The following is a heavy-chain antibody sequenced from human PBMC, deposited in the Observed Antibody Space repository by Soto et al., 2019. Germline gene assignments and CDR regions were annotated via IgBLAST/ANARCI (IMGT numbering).Heavy chain of an antibody. CDR3: ARVWLDCSSTSCSYYYYYGMDV. CDR2: INPSGGST. D-gene: IGHD2-2*01. J-gene: IGHJ6*02. CDR1: GYTFTSYY. Sequence: GASVKVSCKASGYTFTSYYMHWVLQAPGQGLEWMGIINPSGGSTSYAQKFQGRVTMTRDTSTSTVYMELSSLRSEDTAVYYCARVWLDCSSTSCSYYYYYGMDVWGQGTTVTVSS. V-gene: IGHV1-46*01.